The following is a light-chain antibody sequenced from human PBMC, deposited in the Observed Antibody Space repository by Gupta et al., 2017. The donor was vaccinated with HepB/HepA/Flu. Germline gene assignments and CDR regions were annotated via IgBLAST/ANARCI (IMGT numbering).Light chain of an antibody. V-gene: IGKV3-15*01. CDR1: QSVSSN. CDR3: QQKNNWPPT. CDR2: GAS. Sequence: EIVMTQSPATLSVSPGERATLSCRASQSVSSNLAWYQQKPGQAPRLLIYGASTMATGLPARFSGSGSGTDFTLTISSRHSEDFAVYYCQQKNNWPPTFGQGTKLEIK. J-gene: IGKJ2*01.